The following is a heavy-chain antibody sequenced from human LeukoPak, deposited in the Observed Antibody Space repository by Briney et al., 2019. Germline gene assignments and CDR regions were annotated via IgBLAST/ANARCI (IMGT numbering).Heavy chain of an antibody. Sequence: IRQXXXXXLXXIGYIYYSGSTNYNPSLKSRVTISVDTSKNQFSLKLSSVTAADTAVYYCARKNVPAASYYYYYGMDVWGQGTTVTVSS. V-gene: IGHV4-59*08. D-gene: IGHD2-2*01. CDR2: IYYSGST. J-gene: IGHJ6*02. CDR3: ARKNVPAASYYYYYGMDV.